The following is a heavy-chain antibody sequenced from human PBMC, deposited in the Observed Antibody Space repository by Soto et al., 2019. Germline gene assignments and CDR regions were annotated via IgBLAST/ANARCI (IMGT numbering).Heavy chain of an antibody. CDR3: AKSGGFSGYDWRGYYYYGMDV. CDR1: GFSFSSYA. J-gene: IGHJ6*02. CDR2: IRDSGGNT. V-gene: IGHV3-23*01. Sequence: EVQLLESGGGLKQPGESLRLSCAASGFSFSSYAMSWVRQAPGKGLEWVSGIRDSGGNTYYADSVKGRFTISRDNSKNTGYLQMNSLRAEDTAVYYCAKSGGFSGYDWRGYYYYGMDVWGQGTTVTVSS. D-gene: IGHD5-12*01.